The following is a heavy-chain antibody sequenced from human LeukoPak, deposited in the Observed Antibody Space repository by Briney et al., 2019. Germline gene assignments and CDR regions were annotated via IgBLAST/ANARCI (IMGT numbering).Heavy chain of an antibody. J-gene: IGHJ6*02. CDR3: ARVYDILTGYYYYYGMDV. D-gene: IGHD3-9*01. CDR1: GYTFTGYY. Sequence: ASVKVSCKASGYTFTGYYMHWVRQAPGQGLEWMGWINPNSGGTNYAQKFQGRVTMTRDTSISTAYMELSRLRSDDTAVYYCARVYDILTGYYYYYGMDVWGQGTTVTVSS. V-gene: IGHV1-2*02. CDR2: INPNSGGT.